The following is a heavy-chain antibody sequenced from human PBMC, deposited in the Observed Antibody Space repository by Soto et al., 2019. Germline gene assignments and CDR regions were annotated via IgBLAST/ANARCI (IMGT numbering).Heavy chain of an antibody. D-gene: IGHD3-10*01. CDR2: IIPIFGTA. CDR1: GGTFSSYA. V-gene: IGHV1-69*01. CDR3: ARWLPYAGYYFDY. Sequence: SVKVSCTASGGTFSSYAISWVRQAPGQGLEWMGGIIPIFGTANYAQKFQGRVTITADESTSTAYMELSSLRSEDTAVYYCARWLPYAGYYFDYWGQGTLVTVSS. J-gene: IGHJ4*02.